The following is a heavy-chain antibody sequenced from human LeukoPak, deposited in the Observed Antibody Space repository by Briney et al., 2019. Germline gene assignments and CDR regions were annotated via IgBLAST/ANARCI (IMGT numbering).Heavy chain of an antibody. V-gene: IGHV3-13*04. CDR3: THYRGAADYFDAFDI. J-gene: IGHJ3*02. CDR1: GFTFSNYD. CDR2: IGTAGDT. D-gene: IGHD5-12*01. Sequence: PGGSLRLSCATSGFTFSNYDMHWVRQATGNGLEWVSGIGTAGDTYYAGSVKGRFTMSRENAKNSLYLQMNSLRVGDTAVYYCTHYRGAADYFDAFDIWGQGTMVTVSS.